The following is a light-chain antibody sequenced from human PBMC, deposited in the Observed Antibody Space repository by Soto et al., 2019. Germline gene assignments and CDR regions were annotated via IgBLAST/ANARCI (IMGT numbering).Light chain of an antibody. CDR2: DVS. CDR1: SSDVAGYDY. CDR3: SSYTSSSTYV. Sequence: QSALTQPASVSGSPGQSIAISCTGTSSDVAGYDYVSWYQQHPGKAPKLMIYDVSNRPSGVSNRFSGSKSDNTASLTISGLQAEDEADYYCSSYTSSSTYVFGTGTKLTVL. V-gene: IGLV2-14*01. J-gene: IGLJ1*01.